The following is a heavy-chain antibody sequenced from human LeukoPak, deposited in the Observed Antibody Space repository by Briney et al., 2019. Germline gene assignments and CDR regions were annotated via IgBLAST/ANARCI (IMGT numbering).Heavy chain of an antibody. V-gene: IGHV1-18*01. D-gene: IGHD3-16*02. J-gene: IGHJ4*02. CDR1: VYTFTSYG. CDR2: ISAYKCNT. CDR3: ARYDVWGSYRAFDY. Sequence: GASVNVSCRASVYTFTSYGIIGVRQAPARVLEGMGWISAYKCNTNYAQRLQGRVNMTKHTSRSTDYMELRRLSSDDPAVYYCARYDVWGSYRAFDYWRQGTLVSVSS.